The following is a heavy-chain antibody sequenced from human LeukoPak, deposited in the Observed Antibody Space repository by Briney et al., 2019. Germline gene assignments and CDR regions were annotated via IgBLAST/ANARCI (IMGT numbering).Heavy chain of an antibody. CDR3: ARSLEGDILTGYYWGGVD. Sequence: ASVKVSCKASGYTFTSYYMHWVRQAPGQGLEWMGIINPSGGSTSYAQKFQGRVTMTRDTSTSTVYMELSSLRSEDTAVYYCARSLEGDILTGYYWGGVDWGRGTLVTVSS. D-gene: IGHD3-9*01. CDR2: INPSGGST. V-gene: IGHV1-46*01. J-gene: IGHJ4*02. CDR1: GYTFTSYY.